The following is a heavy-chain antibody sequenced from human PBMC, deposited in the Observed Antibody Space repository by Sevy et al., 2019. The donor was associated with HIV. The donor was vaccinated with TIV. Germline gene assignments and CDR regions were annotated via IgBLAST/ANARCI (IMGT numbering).Heavy chain of an antibody. CDR3: VRDDRDGYFEH. CDR2: INPDSGDP. Sequence: ASVKVSCKASGYTFTGYYMHWMRQAPGQGLEWMGWINPDSGDPTYAPKFQGRVTRTRDTSINTAYMELRRLKSDDTAVYYCVRDDRDGYFEHWGQGTLVTVSS. V-gene: IGHV1-2*02. J-gene: IGHJ4*02. CDR1: GYTFTGYY.